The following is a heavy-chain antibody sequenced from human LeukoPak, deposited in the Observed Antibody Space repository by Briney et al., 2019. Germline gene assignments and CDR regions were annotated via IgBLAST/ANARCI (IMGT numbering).Heavy chain of an antibody. CDR2: IIPIFGTA. J-gene: IGHJ4*02. CDR3: ARSSYGSGSSADFDY. CDR1: GGTFSSYA. Sequence: SVKVSCKASGGTFSSYAISWVRQAPGQGLEWMGGIIPIFGTANYAQKFQGRVTITADESTSTAYMELSSLRSEDTAVHYCARSSYGSGSSADFDYWGQGTLVTVSS. V-gene: IGHV1-69*13. D-gene: IGHD3-10*01.